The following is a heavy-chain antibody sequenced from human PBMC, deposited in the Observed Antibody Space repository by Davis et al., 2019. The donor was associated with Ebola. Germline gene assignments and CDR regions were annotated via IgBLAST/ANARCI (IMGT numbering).Heavy chain of an antibody. V-gene: IGHV1-18*01. CDR1: GGTFSSYA. CDR3: ARGLRFLEWLLMGHDAFDI. J-gene: IGHJ3*02. CDR2: ISAYNGNT. D-gene: IGHD3-3*01. Sequence: ASVKVSCKASGGTFSSYAISWVRQAPGQGLEWMGWISAYNGNTNYAQKLQGRVTMTTDTSTSTAYMELRSLRSDDTAVYYCARGLRFLEWLLMGHDAFDIWGQGTMVTVSS.